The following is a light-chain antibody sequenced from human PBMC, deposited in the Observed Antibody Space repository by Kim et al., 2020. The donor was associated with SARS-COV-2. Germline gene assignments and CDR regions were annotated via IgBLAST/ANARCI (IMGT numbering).Light chain of an antibody. CDR1: SRDVGSYNY. J-gene: IGLJ2*01. V-gene: IGLV2-11*01. Sequence: SPGQSVTISCTGTSRDVGSYNYVYWDQQHPGKAPKLIIYDVTKRPSGVPDRFSGSKSGNTASLTISGLQAEDEADYYCCSYAGSVVFGGGTQLTVL. CDR2: DVT. CDR3: CSYAGSVV.